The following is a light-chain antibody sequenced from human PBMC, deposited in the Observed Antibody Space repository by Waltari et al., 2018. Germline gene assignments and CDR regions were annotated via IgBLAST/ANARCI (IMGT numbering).Light chain of an antibody. Sequence: EVVMTQSPATLSVSPGERATLSCRASQNIYTNLAWYQQSPGQPPRLLIYRASASASGIPARFSGSGSGTEFTLTISSLQSEDSAVYYCQQYNVWPPITFGQGTRVEIK. CDR2: RAS. J-gene: IGKJ5*01. V-gene: IGKV3-15*01. CDR1: QNIYTN. CDR3: QQYNVWPPIT.